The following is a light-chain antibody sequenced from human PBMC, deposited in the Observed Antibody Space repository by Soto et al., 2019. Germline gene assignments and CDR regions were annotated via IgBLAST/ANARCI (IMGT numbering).Light chain of an antibody. CDR1: SSNIGNNY. Sequence: QSVLTQPPSVSAAPGQKVTISCSGSSSNIGNNYVSWYQQLPGTAPKLLIYDNNKRSSGIPDRFSGSKSGTSDTLGITGIQTGDEADDYCGTWDSSLSAYVFGSGTKVTVL. CDR2: DNN. V-gene: IGLV1-51*01. J-gene: IGLJ1*01. CDR3: GTWDSSLSAYV.